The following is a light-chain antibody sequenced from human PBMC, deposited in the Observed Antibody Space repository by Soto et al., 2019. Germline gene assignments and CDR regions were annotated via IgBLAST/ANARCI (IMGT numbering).Light chain of an antibody. CDR3: QQYNSYSSTWT. CDR1: QSISSW. J-gene: IGKJ1*01. CDR2: DAS. Sequence: DIQMTQSPSTLSASVGDRVTITCRASQSISSWLAWYQQKPGKAPKLLIYDASSLESGVPSRFSGSGSGTEFTLTISSLQPDDFATYYCQQYNSYSSTWTFGQGTKVXIK. V-gene: IGKV1-5*01.